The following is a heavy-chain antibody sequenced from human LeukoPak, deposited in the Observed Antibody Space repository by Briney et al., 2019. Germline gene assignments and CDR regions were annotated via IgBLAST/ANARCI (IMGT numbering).Heavy chain of an antibody. J-gene: IGHJ3*01. CDR3: ARRLYCSTTTCSRSSIFAFDV. CDR2: IYTGDSDT. Sequence: SGESLKISCKGSGYIFTNYWIARVRQMPGKGLEWIGIIYTGDSDTRYSPSFQGQVSISADKSINTAYLQWNSLKSSDTAVYFCARRLYCSTTTCSRSSIFAFDVWGQGTMVTVSS. D-gene: IGHD2-2*01. V-gene: IGHV5-51*01. CDR1: GYIFTNYW.